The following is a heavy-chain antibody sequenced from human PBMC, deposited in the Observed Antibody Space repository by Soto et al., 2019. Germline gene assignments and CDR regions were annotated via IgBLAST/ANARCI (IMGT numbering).Heavy chain of an antibody. Sequence: PLSLPCAVSGGSISSCGYSWGWIRQPPGKGLEWIGYIYHSGSTYYNPSLKSRVTISVDRSKNQFSLKLSSVTAADTAVYYCARYFHSSFDYWGQGTLVTVSS. V-gene: IGHV4-30-2*01. D-gene: IGHD6-13*01. J-gene: IGHJ4*02. CDR2: IYHSGST. CDR1: GGSISSCGYS. CDR3: ARYFHSSFDY.